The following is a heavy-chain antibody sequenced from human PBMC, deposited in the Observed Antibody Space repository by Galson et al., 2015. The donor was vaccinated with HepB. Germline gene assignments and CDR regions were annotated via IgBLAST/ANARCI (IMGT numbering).Heavy chain of an antibody. V-gene: IGHV3-11*06. J-gene: IGHJ4*02. CDR3: ARGGNYYDSMLHNDY. CDR1: GFTFSDYY. CDR2: ISSSSSYT. D-gene: IGHD3-22*01. Sequence: SLRLSCAASGFTFSDYYMSWIRQAPGKGLEWVSYISSSSSYTNYVDSVKGRFTISRDNAKNSLYLQMNSLRAEDTAVYYCARGGNYYDSMLHNDYWGQGTLVTVSS.